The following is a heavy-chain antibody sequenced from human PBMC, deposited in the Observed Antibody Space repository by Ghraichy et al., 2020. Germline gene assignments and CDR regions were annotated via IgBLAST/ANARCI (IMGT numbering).Heavy chain of an antibody. CDR2: ISYDGSNK. D-gene: IGHD3-10*01. J-gene: IGHJ4*02. Sequence: LSLTCAASGFTFSSYGMHWVRQAPGKGLEWVAVISYDGSNKYYADSVKGRFTISRDNSKNTLYLQMNSLRAEDTAVYYCAKDLGITMVRGGFDYWGQGTLVTVSS. CDR3: AKDLGITMVRGGFDY. V-gene: IGHV3-30*18. CDR1: GFTFSSYG.